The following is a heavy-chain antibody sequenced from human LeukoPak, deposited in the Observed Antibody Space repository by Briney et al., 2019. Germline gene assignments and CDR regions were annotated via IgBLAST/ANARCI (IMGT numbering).Heavy chain of an antibody. D-gene: IGHD4-17*01. CDR2: INPNSGDT. J-gene: IGHJ4*02. CDR3: AREVYGDSSFDY. CDR1: GYSFSDNY. V-gene: IGHV1-2*02. Sequence: ASVKVSCKTSGYSFSDNYMHWVRQAPGQGLEWMGWINPNSGDTNYAQKFQGRVTMTRDASISTVYLELSRLRSDDTAVYYCAREVYGDSSFDYWGPGTLATVSS.